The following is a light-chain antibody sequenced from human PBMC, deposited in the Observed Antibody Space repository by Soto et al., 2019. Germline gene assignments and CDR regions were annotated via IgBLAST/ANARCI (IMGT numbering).Light chain of an antibody. Sequence: IVITQSPSTLSVSPGERATLSCRASQSVFTSLAWYQQKPGQAPRLLTYGAATRATGIPARFSGSGSGTEFTLTISDLQSEDFAVYYCQQYHNWPAFGQGTKVDIK. V-gene: IGKV3-15*01. J-gene: IGKJ1*01. CDR1: QSVFTS. CDR3: QQYHNWPA. CDR2: GAA.